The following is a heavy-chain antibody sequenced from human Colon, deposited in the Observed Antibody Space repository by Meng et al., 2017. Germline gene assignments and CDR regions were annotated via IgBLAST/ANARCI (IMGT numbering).Heavy chain of an antibody. V-gene: IGHV4-30-4*02. Sequence: TWPLTSTLSGGTISSGLYSARWIGKPLGKSLKWFGYISYVGRTYCNPSLKGQVTISVDKSKNQFSLRLRSVTAADTAVYYCARGYYDSSSYGYCYFDLWGRGTLVTVSS. CDR2: ISYVGRT. CDR3: ARGYYDSSSYGYCYFDL. D-gene: IGHD3-22*01. J-gene: IGHJ2*01. CDR1: GGTISSGLYS.